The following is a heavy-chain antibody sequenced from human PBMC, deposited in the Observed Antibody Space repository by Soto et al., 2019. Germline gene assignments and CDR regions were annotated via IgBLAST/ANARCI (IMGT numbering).Heavy chain of an antibody. CDR1: GFTFSIFA. V-gene: IGHV3-23*01. J-gene: IGHJ4*02. Sequence: GGSLRLSCAASGFTFSIFAMSWVRQSPGKGLEWVSTISGSGGSTYYADAVKGRFSISRDNSMGTLYLQMKSLRVEDTAIYYCAKEVSLGSTVGLGYWGQGTLVTVSS. D-gene: IGHD7-27*01. CDR2: ISGSGGST. CDR3: AKEVSLGSTVGLGY.